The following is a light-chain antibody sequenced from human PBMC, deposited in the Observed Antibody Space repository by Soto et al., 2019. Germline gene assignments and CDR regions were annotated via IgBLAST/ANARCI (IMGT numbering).Light chain of an antibody. J-gene: IGLJ3*02. V-gene: IGLV2-8*01. CDR2: EVS. CDR3: SSYAGSNNLV. Sequence: QSALTHPPSASGSPGQSVTISCTGTSSDVGGYNYVSWYQQHPGKAPKLMIYEVSTRPSGVPDRFSGSKSGNTASLTVSGLQAEDEADYYCSSYAGSNNLVFGGGTKVTVL. CDR1: SSDVGGYNY.